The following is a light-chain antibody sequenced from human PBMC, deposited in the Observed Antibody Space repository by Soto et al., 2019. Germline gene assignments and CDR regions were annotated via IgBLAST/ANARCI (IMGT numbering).Light chain of an antibody. V-gene: IGKV3-15*01. CDR2: GAS. CDR3: QQYNNWPRT. Sequence: EIVMTQSPATLSVSPGERASLSCRASQSVSSNLAWYQQKPGQAPRLLIYGASTRDAGIPARFSVSGSWTEFNLNISSLQSEDLAVYYCQQYNNWPRTFGQGNKLDSK. J-gene: IGKJ2*01. CDR1: QSVSSN.